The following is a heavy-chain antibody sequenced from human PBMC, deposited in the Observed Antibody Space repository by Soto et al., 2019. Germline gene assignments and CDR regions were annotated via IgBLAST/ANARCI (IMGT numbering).Heavy chain of an antibody. Sequence: PGGSLRLSCAASGFTFSSYWMSWVRQAPGKGLEWVANIKQDGSEKYYVDSVKGRFTISSHNAKNSLYLQMNRLRAEDTAVYYCARDDEEKIRFLEWLSTYYYYGMDVWGQGTTVTVSS. V-gene: IGHV3-7*01. CDR2: IKQDGSEK. J-gene: IGHJ6*02. CDR3: ARDDEEKIRFLEWLSTYYYYGMDV. D-gene: IGHD3-3*01. CDR1: GFTFSSYW.